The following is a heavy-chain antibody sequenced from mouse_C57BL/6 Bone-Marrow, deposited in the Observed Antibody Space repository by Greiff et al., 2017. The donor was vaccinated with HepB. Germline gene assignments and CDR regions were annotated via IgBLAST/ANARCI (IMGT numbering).Heavy chain of an antibody. CDR3: AKDEGYYGGNAMDY. CDR2: ISNLAYSI. D-gene: IGHD1-1*01. Sequence: DVMLVESGGGLVQPGGSLKLSCAASGFTFSDYGMAWVRQAPRKGPEWVAFISNLAYSIYYADTVTGRFTISRENAKNTLYLEMSSLRSEDTAMYYCAKDEGYYGGNAMDYWGQGTSVTVSS. V-gene: IGHV5-15*04. CDR1: GFTFSDYG. J-gene: IGHJ4*01.